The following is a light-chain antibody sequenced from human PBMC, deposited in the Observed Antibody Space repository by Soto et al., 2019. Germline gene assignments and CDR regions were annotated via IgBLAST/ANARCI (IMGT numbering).Light chain of an antibody. CDR1: NSDVGGYKY. V-gene: IGLV2-14*01. J-gene: IGLJ2*01. Sequence: QSALTQPASVSGSPGXSITISCTGTNSDVGGYKYVSWYLQHPGKAPKLMIYDASNRPSGVSNRFSGSKSGNTASLTISGLQAEDEADYYCCSYTTSGTLIFGGGTKLTVL. CDR3: CSYTTSGTLI. CDR2: DAS.